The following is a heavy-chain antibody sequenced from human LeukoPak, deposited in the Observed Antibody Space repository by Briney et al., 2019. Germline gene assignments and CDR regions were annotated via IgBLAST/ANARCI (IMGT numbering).Heavy chain of an antibody. J-gene: IGHJ5*02. CDR1: GGSFSGYY. D-gene: IGHD3-10*01. CDR3: ARGISADWFDP. V-gene: IGHV4-59*10. Sequence: SETLSLTCAVYGGSFSGYYWSWIRQPAGKGLEWIGRIYTSGSTNYNPSLKSRVTMSVDTSKNQFSLKLSSVTAADTAVYYCARGISADWFDPWGQGTLVTVSS. CDR2: IYTSGST.